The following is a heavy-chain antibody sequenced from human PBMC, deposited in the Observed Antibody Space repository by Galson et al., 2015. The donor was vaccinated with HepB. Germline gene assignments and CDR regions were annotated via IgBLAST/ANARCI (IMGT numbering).Heavy chain of an antibody. Sequence: SLRLSCAASGFTFSNFAMHWVRQAPGKGLEWVAVITHDGSNKHYADSVKGRFTISRDNSKNTLYLQMNSPRAEDTAVFYCARDPPDYGGDYGWYFDLWGRGTLVTVSS. V-gene: IGHV3-30*04. CDR3: ARDPPDYGGDYGWYFDL. CDR1: GFTFSNFA. CDR2: ITHDGSNK. D-gene: IGHD4-23*01. J-gene: IGHJ2*01.